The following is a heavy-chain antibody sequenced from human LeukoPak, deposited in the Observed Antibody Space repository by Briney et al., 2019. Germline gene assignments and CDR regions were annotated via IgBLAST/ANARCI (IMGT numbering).Heavy chain of an antibody. CDR3: ARHGVAVDYYYGMDV. V-gene: IGHV5-51*01. J-gene: IGHJ6*02. CDR1: GYSFTSYW. D-gene: IGHD6-19*01. Sequence: GESLKISCKGSGYSFTSYWIGWVRQMPGKGLEWMGIIYPGDSDTRYSPSFQGQVTISADKSISTAYLQWSSLKASDTAMYYCARHGVAVDYYYGMDVWGQGTTVTVSS. CDR2: IYPGDSDT.